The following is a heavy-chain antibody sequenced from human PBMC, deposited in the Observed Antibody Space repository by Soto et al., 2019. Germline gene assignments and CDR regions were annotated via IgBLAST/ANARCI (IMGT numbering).Heavy chain of an antibody. V-gene: IGHV5-51*01. D-gene: IGHD2-15*01. CDR2: IYPGDSDT. CDR3: ARHSRLGYCSGGSCRTYYYYGMDV. J-gene: IGHJ6*02. CDR1: GYSFTSYW. Sequence: GESLKISCKGSGYSFTSYWIGWVCQMPGKXLEWMGIIYPGDSDTRYSPSFQGQVTISADKSISTAYLQWSSLKASDTAMYYCARHSRLGYCSGGSCRTYYYYGMDVWGQGTTVTVSS.